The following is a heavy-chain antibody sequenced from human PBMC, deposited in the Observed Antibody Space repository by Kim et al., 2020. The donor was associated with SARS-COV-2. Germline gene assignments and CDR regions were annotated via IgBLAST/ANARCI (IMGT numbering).Heavy chain of an antibody. CDR3: ARASSWGPNWFDP. CDR2: IYYSGCT. CDR1: GGSISSGGYY. Sequence: SETLSLTCTVSGGSISSGGYYWSWIRQHPGKGLEWIGYIYYSGCTYYNPSLKSRVTISVDTSKNQFSLKLSSVTAADTAVYYCARASSWGPNWFDPWGQGTLVTVSS. J-gene: IGHJ5*02. V-gene: IGHV4-31*03. D-gene: IGHD6-13*01.